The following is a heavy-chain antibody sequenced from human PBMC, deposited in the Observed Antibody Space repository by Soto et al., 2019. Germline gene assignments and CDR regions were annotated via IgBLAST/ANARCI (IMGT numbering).Heavy chain of an antibody. V-gene: IGHV1-18*01. CDR3: ARVTIFDYYYYMDV. Sequence: ASVKVSCKASGGTFSSYTISWVRQAPGQGLEWMGWISAYNGIINYAQKLQGRVTMTTDTSMSTAYMELRSLRSDDTAVYYCARVTIFDYYYYMDVWGKGTTVTVSS. CDR2: ISAYNGII. J-gene: IGHJ6*03. CDR1: GGTFSSYT. D-gene: IGHD3-3*01.